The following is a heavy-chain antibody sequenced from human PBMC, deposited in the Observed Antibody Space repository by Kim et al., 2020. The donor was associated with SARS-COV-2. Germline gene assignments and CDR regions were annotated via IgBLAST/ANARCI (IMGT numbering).Heavy chain of an antibody. CDR1: GFTFSSYG. CDR2: IWYDGSNK. J-gene: IGHJ4*02. CDR3: ARAGGSSSIAVAGLDY. Sequence: GGSLRLSCAASGFTFSSYGMHWVRQAPGKGLEWVAVIWYDGSNKYYADSVKGRFTISRDNSKNTLYLQMNSLRAEDTAVYYCARAGGSSSIAVAGLDYWGQGTLVTVSS. D-gene: IGHD6-19*01. V-gene: IGHV3-33*01.